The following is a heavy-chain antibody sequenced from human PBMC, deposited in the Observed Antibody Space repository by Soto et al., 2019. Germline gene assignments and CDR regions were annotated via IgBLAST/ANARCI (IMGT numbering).Heavy chain of an antibody. CDR2: IYYSGST. CDR3: ARYSIFGVVTQGFDY. V-gene: IGHV4-39*01. D-gene: IGHD3-3*01. Sequence: PSETLSLTCTVSGGSISSGDYYWSWIRQPPGKGLEWIGSIYYSGSTYYNPSLKSRVTISVDTSKNQFSLKLSSVTAADTAVYYCARYSIFGVVTQGFDYWDQGTLVTVSS. CDR1: GGSISSGDYY. J-gene: IGHJ4*02.